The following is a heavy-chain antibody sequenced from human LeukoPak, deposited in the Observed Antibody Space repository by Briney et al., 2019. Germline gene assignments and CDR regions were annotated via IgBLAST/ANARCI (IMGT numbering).Heavy chain of an antibody. V-gene: IGHV3-7*01. D-gene: IGHD6-13*01. CDR2: IKQDGSEK. J-gene: IGHJ6*03. Sequence: GGSLRLSCAASGFTFSSYWMSWVRQASGKGLEWVANIKQDGSEKYYVDSVKGRFTISRDNAKNSLYLQMNSLRAEDTAVYYCARVIAAAGWDYYYYMDVWGKGTTVTISS. CDR3: ARVIAAAGWDYYYYMDV. CDR1: GFTFSSYW.